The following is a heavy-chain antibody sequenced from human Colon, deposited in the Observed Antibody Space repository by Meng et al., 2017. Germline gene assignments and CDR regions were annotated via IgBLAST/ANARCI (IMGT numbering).Heavy chain of an antibody. Sequence: VRLQGPGPGLGKRSGTLSLTCAVSGDSIRSSNWWSWVRQPPGRGLEWIGEVYHSGSTNYNPSLKNRVTMTVDKSKNEFSLTLSSVTAADTAFYYCARVIYASGNMAHLDYWGPGTLVTVSS. CDR2: VYHSGST. D-gene: IGHD2/OR15-2a*01. J-gene: IGHJ4*02. CDR3: ARVIYASGNMAHLDY. V-gene: IGHV4-4*02. CDR1: GDSIRSSNW.